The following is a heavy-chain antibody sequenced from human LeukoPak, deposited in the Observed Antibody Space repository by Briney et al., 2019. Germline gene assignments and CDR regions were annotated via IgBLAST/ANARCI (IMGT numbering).Heavy chain of an antibody. Sequence: SETLSLTCTVSGGPTSSGDYYWGWIRQAPGMGLEWIGSIYYNGDTYYNPSLKSRVTISIDTSENYFSVRLSSMTAADTAVYYCARHQAGARYRFDYWGQGNLVTVSS. CDR2: IYYNGDT. V-gene: IGHV4-39*01. D-gene: IGHD1-26*01. CDR3: ARHQAGARYRFDY. J-gene: IGHJ4*02. CDR1: GGPTSSGDYY.